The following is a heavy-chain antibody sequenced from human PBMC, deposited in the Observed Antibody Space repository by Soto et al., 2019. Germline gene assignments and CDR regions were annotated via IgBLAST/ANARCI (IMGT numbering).Heavy chain of an antibody. V-gene: IGHV3-23*01. CDR1: GFTFSSYA. Sequence: GGSLRLSCAASGFTFSSYAMSWVRQAPGKGLEWVSAISGIGHSTYYADSVKGRFTISRDNSKNTLYLQMNSLRAEDTAVYYCAKRIMATIGNFDSWGQGTLVTVSS. D-gene: IGHD5-12*01. CDR3: AKRIMATIGNFDS. CDR2: ISGIGHST. J-gene: IGHJ4*02.